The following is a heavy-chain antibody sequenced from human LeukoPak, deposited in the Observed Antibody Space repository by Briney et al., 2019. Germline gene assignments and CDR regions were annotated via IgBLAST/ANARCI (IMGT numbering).Heavy chain of an antibody. J-gene: IGHJ4*02. CDR3: ARGPGLAVTGTD. V-gene: IGHV3-23*01. D-gene: IGHD6-19*01. CDR2: ISGSGGST. Sequence: GGSLRLSCAASGFTFSNYAMSWVRQAPGKGLEWVSVISGSGGSTYYADSVKGQFTIFRDNSKNTVYLQMNSLRAEDTAVYYCARGPGLAVTGTDWGQGTLVTVSS. CDR1: GFTFSNYA.